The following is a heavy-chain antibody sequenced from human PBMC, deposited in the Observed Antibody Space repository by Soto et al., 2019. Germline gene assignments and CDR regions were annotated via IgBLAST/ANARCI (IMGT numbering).Heavy chain of an antibody. CDR1: GYTFTNYG. J-gene: IGHJ4*02. CDR2: ISAYNGNT. CDR3: GRTDSGDYAPPLDY. V-gene: IGHV1-18*01. D-gene: IGHD4-17*01. Sequence: QVQLVQSGAEVKKPGASVKVSCKASGYTFTNYGISWVRKAPGQGLEWMRTISAYNGNTNYAQNFKARVTKTTDTSPSTDYMDLRSLTSDDTAVYYCGRTDSGDYAPPLDYWGQGTLVTVSS.